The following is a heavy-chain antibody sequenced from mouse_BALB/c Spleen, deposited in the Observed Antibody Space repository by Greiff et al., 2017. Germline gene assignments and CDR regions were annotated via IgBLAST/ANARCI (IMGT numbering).Heavy chain of an antibody. Sequence: QVQLQQPGAELVRPGASVKLSCKASGYTFTSYWINWVKQRPGQGLEWIGNIYPSDSYTNYNQKFKDKATLTVDKSSSTAYMQLSSPTSEDSAVYYCTRGITTAPAWFAYWGQGTLVTVSA. V-gene: IGHV1-69*02. CDR3: TRGITTAPAWFAY. J-gene: IGHJ3*01. CDR1: GYTFTSYW. D-gene: IGHD1-2*01. CDR2: IYPSDSYT.